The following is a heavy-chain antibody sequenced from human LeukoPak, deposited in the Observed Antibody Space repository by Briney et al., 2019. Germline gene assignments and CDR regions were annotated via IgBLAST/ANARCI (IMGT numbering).Heavy chain of an antibody. D-gene: IGHD6-13*01. CDR1: GFTLSTNA. Sequence: GGSLRLSCLTSGFTLSTNAMSWVRQAPGKGLEWISGISGSGASTYYADSVKGRFTISRDDSRSTLYLQMNSLRGDDTAVYYCARDSGYSSSWYDSTNYYYGVDVWGQGTTVTVSS. CDR3: ARDSGYSSSWYDSTNYYYGVDV. V-gene: IGHV3-23*01. J-gene: IGHJ6*02. CDR2: ISGSGAST.